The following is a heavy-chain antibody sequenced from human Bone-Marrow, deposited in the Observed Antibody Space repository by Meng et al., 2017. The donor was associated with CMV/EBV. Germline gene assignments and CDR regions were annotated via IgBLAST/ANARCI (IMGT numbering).Heavy chain of an antibody. J-gene: IGHJ6*02. CDR3: ARGRIRYCSSTSCSHYYGTDV. CDR1: GYTFTSYG. CDR2: ISAYNGNT. Sequence: ASVKVSCKASGYTFTSYGISWVRQAPGQGLEWMGWISAYNGNTNYAQKLQGRVTMTTDTSTSTAYMELRSLRSDDTAVYYCARGRIRYCSSTSCSHYYGTDVWGQGTTVTVSS. V-gene: IGHV1-18*01. D-gene: IGHD2-2*01.